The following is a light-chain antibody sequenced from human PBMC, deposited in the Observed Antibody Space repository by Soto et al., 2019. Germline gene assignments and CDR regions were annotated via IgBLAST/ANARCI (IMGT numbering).Light chain of an antibody. CDR2: GAS. Sequence: LTQSPSSLSASVGDRVTITCQASQHISDYLNWYQQKPGQAPRLLIYGASNRATGIPDRFSGSGSGTDFTLTISRLEPEDFAVYYCQQYGSSGTFGQGTKVDIK. CDR3: QQYGSSGT. J-gene: IGKJ1*01. V-gene: IGKV3-20*01. CDR1: QHISDY.